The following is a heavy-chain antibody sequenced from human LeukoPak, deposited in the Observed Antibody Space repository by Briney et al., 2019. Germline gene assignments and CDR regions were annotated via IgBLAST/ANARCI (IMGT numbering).Heavy chain of an antibody. Sequence: RASVKVSCKASGYTFTSYAMNWVRQAPGQGLEWMGWINTNTGNPTYAQGFTGRFVFSLDTSVSTAYLQISSLKAEDTAVYYCARGGAYGDYKGSFDYWGQGTLVTVSS. V-gene: IGHV7-4-1*02. CDR2: INTNTGNP. D-gene: IGHD4-17*01. CDR3: ARGGAYGDYKGSFDY. CDR1: GYTFTSYA. J-gene: IGHJ4*02.